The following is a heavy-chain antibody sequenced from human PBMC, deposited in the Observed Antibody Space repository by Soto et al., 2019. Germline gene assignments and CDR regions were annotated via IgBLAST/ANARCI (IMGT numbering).Heavy chain of an antibody. V-gene: IGHV4-39*01. CDR1: GGSVTNSSYY. CDR2: VYYRGRS. Sequence: YTLSLTCTVSGGSVTNSSYYWGWIRQSPGKGLEWIGSVYYRGRSYSKSSVKSRVTISVDTSKNRFSLSLNSVTASDTAVYFCVSQRTTVPTQAYFDYWGPGALATVSS. D-gene: IGHD4-17*01. CDR3: VSQRTTVPTQAYFDY. J-gene: IGHJ4*02.